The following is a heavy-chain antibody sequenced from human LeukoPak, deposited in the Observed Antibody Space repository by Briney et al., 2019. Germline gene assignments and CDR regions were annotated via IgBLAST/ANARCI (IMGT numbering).Heavy chain of an antibody. V-gene: IGHV4-59*01. CDR1: GFTFSSYA. CDR2: IYYTGST. D-gene: IGHD2-21*02. J-gene: IGHJ4*02. CDR3: ARIRSLVTTH. Sequence: GSLRLSCAASGFTFSSYAMSWVRQPPGKGLEWIGYIYYTGSTNYNPSLLSRVAMSADTSKNQLSLKLNSVTAADTAVYFCARIRSLVTTHWGPGTLVTVSS.